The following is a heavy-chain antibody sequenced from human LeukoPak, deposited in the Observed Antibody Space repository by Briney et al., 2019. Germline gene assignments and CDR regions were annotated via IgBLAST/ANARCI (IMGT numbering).Heavy chain of an antibody. CDR1: GFTFSNAW. Sequence: GGSLRLSCAASGFTFSNAWMSWVRQAPGKGLEWVGRIKSKTDGGTTDYAAPVKGRFTISRDDSKNTLYLQMNSLKTEDTAVYYCTLGILDYYYMDVWGKGTTVTVSS. CDR2: IKSKTDGGTT. V-gene: IGHV3-15*01. J-gene: IGHJ6*03. CDR3: TLGILDYYYMDV. D-gene: IGHD7-27*01.